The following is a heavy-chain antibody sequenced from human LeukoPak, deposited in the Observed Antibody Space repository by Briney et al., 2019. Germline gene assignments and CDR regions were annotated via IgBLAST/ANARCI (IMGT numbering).Heavy chain of an antibody. CDR3: ARASYYEVSDTEDYYYYYGMDV. Sequence: ASVKVSCKASGYTFTSYGISWVRQAPGQGLEWMGWISAYNGNTNYAQKLQGRVTMTTDTPTSTAYMELRSLRSDDTAVYYCARASYYEVSDTEDYYYYYGMDVWGQGTTVTVSS. J-gene: IGHJ6*02. CDR1: GYTFTSYG. D-gene: IGHD1-26*01. CDR2: ISAYNGNT. V-gene: IGHV1-18*01.